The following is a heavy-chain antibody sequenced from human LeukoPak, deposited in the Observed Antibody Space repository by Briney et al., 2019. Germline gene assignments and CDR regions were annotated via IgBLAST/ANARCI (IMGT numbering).Heavy chain of an antibody. V-gene: IGHV3-7*01. CDR3: ARVRANWYEDY. CDR2: IKQDGSEK. D-gene: IGHD6-13*01. CDR1: GFTFSSYW. Sequence: PGGSLRLTCAASGFTFSSYWMSWVRQAPGKWLEWVANIKQDGSEKYYVDSLKCRFTISRDNDKNSLYLQMISLRAEDTAVYYCARVRANWYEDYWGQGTLVTVSS. J-gene: IGHJ4*02.